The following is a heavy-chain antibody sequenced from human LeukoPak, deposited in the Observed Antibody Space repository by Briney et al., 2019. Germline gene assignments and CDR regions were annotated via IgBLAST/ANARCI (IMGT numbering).Heavy chain of an antibody. D-gene: IGHD2-15*01. CDR1: GGSINNYY. J-gene: IGHJ4*02. Sequence: SETLSLTCTVSGGSINNYYWSWVRQPPGAGLEWLAYIYYTGSTNYNPSLKTRLTISVDTSKNQFSLRLNSVTAADTAVYYCARDRTVIYCSGGSCHDSKPDYWGQGTLVTVSS. CDR2: IYYTGST. CDR3: ARDRTVIYCSGGSCHDSKPDY. V-gene: IGHV4-59*12.